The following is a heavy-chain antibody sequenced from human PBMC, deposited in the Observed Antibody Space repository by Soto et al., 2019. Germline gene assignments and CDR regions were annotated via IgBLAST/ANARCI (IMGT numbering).Heavy chain of an antibody. J-gene: IGHJ4*02. V-gene: IGHV3-13*01. D-gene: IGHD6-13*01. CDR1: GFTFSSYD. CDR2: IGAAGDT. CDR3: ASGGWGSSWYEGGSRIDY. Sequence: ESGGGLVQPGGSLRLSCAASGFTFSSYDMHWVRQVTGKGLEWVSAIGAAGDTYYPDSVKGRFTISRENVKNSLYLQMNSLRAEDTAVYYCASGGWGSSWYEGGSRIDYWGQGTLVTVSS.